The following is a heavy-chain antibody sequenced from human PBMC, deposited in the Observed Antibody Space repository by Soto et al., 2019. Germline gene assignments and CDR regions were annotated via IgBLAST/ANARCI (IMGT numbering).Heavy chain of an antibody. V-gene: IGHV5-10-1*01. CDR1: GYIFTSYW. D-gene: IGHD1-26*01. CDR3: ARSGSVVGAAITDY. CDR2: IDPTDSYT. Sequence: GESLKISCKGSGYIFTSYWISWVRQMPGKGLEWMGRIDPTDSYTKYSPSFQGHVTISADKSINTAYLQWRSLEAADTAMYYCARSGSVVGAAITDYWGKGILVTVSP. J-gene: IGHJ4*02.